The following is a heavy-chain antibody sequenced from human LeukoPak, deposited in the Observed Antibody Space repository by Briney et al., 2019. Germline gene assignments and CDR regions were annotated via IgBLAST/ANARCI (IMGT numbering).Heavy chain of an antibody. Sequence: GASVKVSCRASGYTFTGSYMHWVRQAPGQGFEWMGWINPNSGGTNYAQKFQGRVTMTRDTSISTAYMELSRLRSDDTAVYYCAKEEGIGVTIDWGQGALVTVSS. D-gene: IGHD4-17*01. CDR1: GYTFTGSY. J-gene: IGHJ4*02. CDR2: INPNSGGT. V-gene: IGHV1-2*02. CDR3: AKEEGIGVTID.